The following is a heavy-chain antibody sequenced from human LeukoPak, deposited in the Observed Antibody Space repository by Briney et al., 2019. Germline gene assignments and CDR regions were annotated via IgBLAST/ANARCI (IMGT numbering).Heavy chain of an antibody. CDR3: ARDRGRYYDSRGFYWGYYFDS. CDR2: ISGSGGTT. CDR1: GFNFNNYA. J-gene: IGHJ4*02. Sequence: PGGSLRLSCAASGFNFNNYAMSWVRQAPGKGLEWVSVISGSGGTTHYADSVKGRFTSSRDNSKNTLYLQMNSLRAEDTAVYYCARDRGRYYDSRGFYWGYYFDSWGQGILVTVST. V-gene: IGHV3-23*01. D-gene: IGHD3-22*01.